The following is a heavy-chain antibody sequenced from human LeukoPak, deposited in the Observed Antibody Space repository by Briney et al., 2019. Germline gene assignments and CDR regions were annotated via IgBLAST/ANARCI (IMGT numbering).Heavy chain of an antibody. CDR2: ISGGGGST. CDR1: RFTFTSYS. J-gene: IGHJ4*02. D-gene: IGHD1-26*01. CDR3: AKGGKWDVTPFDY. V-gene: IGHV3-23*01. Sequence: QPGGSLRLSCAASRFTFTSYSMNWVRQAPGKGLEWVSTISGGGGSTYYADSVKGRFTISRDNSKNTLYLQVNSLRAEDTAVYYCAKGGKWDVTPFDYWGQGTLVTVSS.